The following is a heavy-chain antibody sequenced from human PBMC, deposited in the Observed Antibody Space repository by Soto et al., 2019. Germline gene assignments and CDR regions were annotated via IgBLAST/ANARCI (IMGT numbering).Heavy chain of an antibody. Sequence: PGGSLRLSCAASGFTFSSYAMSWVRQAPGKGLEWVSAISGSGGSTYYADSVKGRFTISRDNSKTTLYLQMDSLRAEDTAVYYCAKGGGDSLRYGMDVWGQGTTVTVS. J-gene: IGHJ6*02. CDR3: AKGGGDSLRYGMDV. CDR1: GFTFSSYA. V-gene: IGHV3-23*01. CDR2: ISGSGGST. D-gene: IGHD2-21*02.